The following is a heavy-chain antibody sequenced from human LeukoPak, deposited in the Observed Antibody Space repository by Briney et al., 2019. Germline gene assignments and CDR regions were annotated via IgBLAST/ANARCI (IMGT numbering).Heavy chain of an antibody. D-gene: IGHD3-22*01. V-gene: IGHV1-18*01. CDR2: ISAYNGNT. Sequence: PGGSLRLSCAASGFTFSSYAMSWVRQAPGKGLEWMGWISAYNGNTNYAQKLQGRVTMTTDTSTSTAYMELRSLRSDDTAVYYCARDRGGVTQYYYDSSGYYFPWGQGTLVTVSS. CDR3: ARDRGGVTQYYYDSSGYYFP. J-gene: IGHJ5*02. CDR1: GFTFSSYA.